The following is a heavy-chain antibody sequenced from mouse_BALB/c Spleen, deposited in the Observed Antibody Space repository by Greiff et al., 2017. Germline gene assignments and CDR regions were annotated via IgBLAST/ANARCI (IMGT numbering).Heavy chain of an antibody. J-gene: IGHJ3*01. CDR1: GFTFSSYA. CDR3: ARDHYRYDEEAWFAY. Sequence: EVMLVESGGGLVKPGGSLKLSCAASGFTFSSYAMSWVRQTPEKRLEWVATISDGGSYTYYPDSVKGRFTISRDNAKNSLYLQMSSLKSEDTAMYYCARDHYRYDEEAWFAYWGQGTLVTVSA. CDR2: ISDGGSYT. V-gene: IGHV5-9-1*01. D-gene: IGHD2-14*01.